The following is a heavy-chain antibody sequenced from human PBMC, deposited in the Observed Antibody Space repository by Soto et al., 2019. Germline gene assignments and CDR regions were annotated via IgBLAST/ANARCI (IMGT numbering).Heavy chain of an antibody. V-gene: IGHV1-46*01. D-gene: IGHD2-2*01. J-gene: IGHJ4*02. CDR1: GYNFISHY. Sequence: QVLLVQSGAEVTRPGASLKVSCKASGYNFISHYIQCVRPAPGQGLAGMGFINPSGGSTTHAQNFQGRLSMTRDTSTSTVYMELSGLRSEDAAVYYCARDYLSSTSSLRYFDYWGQGTLVTVSS. CDR2: INPSGGST. CDR3: ARDYLSSTSSLRYFDY.